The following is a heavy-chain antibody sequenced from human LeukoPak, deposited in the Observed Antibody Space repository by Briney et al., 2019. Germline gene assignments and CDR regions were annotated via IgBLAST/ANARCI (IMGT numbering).Heavy chain of an antibody. CDR2: TKTKADSYIT. D-gene: IGHD6-25*01. CDR3: AKDSSDWTFDY. Sequence: GGSLTLSCAASVFFFSDYYMDWVRQPPGKGLEWVGRTKTKADSYITEYAASVKGRFTISRDDSTSSLYLQMNSLKTEDTAVYYCAKDSSDWTFDYWGQGTLVTVSS. V-gene: IGHV3-72*01. J-gene: IGHJ4*02. CDR1: VFFFSDYY.